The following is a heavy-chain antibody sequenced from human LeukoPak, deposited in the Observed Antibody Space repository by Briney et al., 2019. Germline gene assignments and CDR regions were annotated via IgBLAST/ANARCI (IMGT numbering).Heavy chain of an antibody. CDR1: DGSISSSSYY. V-gene: IGHV4-39*01. CDR2: VYYSGST. Sequence: PSETLSLTCTVSDGSISSSSYYWVWIRQPPGKGLEWIGSVYYSGSTYYNPSLKSRVTISVDTSKNQFSPKLSSVTAADTAVYYCARRYCSTTSCQEDYWGQGTLVTVSS. J-gene: IGHJ4*02. CDR3: ARRYCSTTSCQEDY. D-gene: IGHD2-2*01.